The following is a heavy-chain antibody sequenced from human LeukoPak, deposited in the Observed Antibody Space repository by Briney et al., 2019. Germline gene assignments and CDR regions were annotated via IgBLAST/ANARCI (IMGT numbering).Heavy chain of an antibody. V-gene: IGHV4-4*07. CDR3: ARDRNLVVVPAVANFDY. CDR2: IYPSGST. CDR1: GASTSSYY. D-gene: IGHD2-2*01. Sequence: SETLSLTCTVSGASTSSYYWSWVRQPAGKGLEWIGRIYPSGSTNYNPSLKSRVTMSVDTSKNQFSLKLSSMTVADTAVCYCARDRNLVVVPAVANFDYWGQGTLVTVSS. J-gene: IGHJ4*02.